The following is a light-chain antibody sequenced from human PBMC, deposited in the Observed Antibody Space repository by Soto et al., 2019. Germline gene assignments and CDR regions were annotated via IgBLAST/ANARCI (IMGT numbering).Light chain of an antibody. Sequence: DIQLTQSPSTVSASIGDRVTITCRASQTINGWLAWYQQKPGKAPKLLIHKTSSLETGVPSRFSGNGSGTDFTLTISRLQADDFAIYYCQQYKTTFGPGTKVDIK. CDR3: QQYKTT. J-gene: IGKJ3*01. V-gene: IGKV1-5*03. CDR2: KTS. CDR1: QTINGW.